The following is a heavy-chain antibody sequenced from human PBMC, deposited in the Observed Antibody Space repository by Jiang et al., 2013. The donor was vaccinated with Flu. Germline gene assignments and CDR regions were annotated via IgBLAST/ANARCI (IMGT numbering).Heavy chain of an antibody. CDR2: IVPIFGIT. Sequence: EVKKPGSSVRVSCKTSGDTFSMYAINWVRQAPGQGLEWMGGIVPIFGITNHAQKFQGRVTITADASTSTVYMDLSDLRSEDTAVYYCARDHPTTVTTLYYYYGLDVWGQGTTVTVSS. V-gene: IGHV1-69*01. CDR3: ARDHPTTVTTLYYYYGLDV. CDR1: GDTFSMYA. J-gene: IGHJ6*02. D-gene: IGHD4-17*01.